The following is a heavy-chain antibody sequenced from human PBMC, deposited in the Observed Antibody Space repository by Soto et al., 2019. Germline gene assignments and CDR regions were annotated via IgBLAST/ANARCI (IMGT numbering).Heavy chain of an antibody. V-gene: IGHV3-9*01. Sequence: EVQLVESGGGLVQPGRSLRLSCVASGFMFDDYAMHWVRQAPGKGLEWVSGISWNSGSIGYEGSVKGRFTISRDNAKNSLYLQMNSLRAEDTALYYCAKDISEGWSGEFRGSDYWGQGTLVTGSS. CDR2: ISWNSGSI. J-gene: IGHJ4*02. CDR3: AKDISEGWSGEFRGSDY. D-gene: IGHD3-10*01. CDR1: GFMFDDYA.